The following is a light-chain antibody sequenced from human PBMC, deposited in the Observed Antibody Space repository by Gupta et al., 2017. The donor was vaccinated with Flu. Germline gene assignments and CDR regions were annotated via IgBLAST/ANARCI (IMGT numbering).Light chain of an antibody. CDR1: PSVLYSSNNKNY. Sequence: DSLMTQSPDALPVSLGERATIHCKSSPSVLYSSNNKNYLAWYQQKPVQPPKLLIYWASTREYGVPDRFSGSGSGTDFTLTISSRQAEDVAVYYCQQYYSTPRTFGQGTKVEIK. CDR3: QQYYSTPRT. V-gene: IGKV4-1*01. J-gene: IGKJ1*01. CDR2: WAS.